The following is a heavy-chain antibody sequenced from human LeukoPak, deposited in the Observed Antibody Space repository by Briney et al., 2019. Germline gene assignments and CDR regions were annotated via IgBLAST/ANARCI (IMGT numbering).Heavy chain of an antibody. J-gene: IGHJ4*02. CDR2: ISTDGSAT. CDR3: ARDVAMSQDY. CDR1: GFTFSNYW. D-gene: IGHD5-18*01. V-gene: IGHV3-74*01. Sequence: GGSLRLSCAASGFTFSNYWMQWVRQVPGKGLVWVSLISTDGSATRYADSVKGRFTISRDNAKNTVYLQMNSLRAEDTAVYYCARDVAMSQDYWGQGILVTVSS.